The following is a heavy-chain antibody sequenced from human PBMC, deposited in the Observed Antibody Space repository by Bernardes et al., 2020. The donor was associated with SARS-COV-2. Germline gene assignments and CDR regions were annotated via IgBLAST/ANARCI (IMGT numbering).Heavy chain of an antibody. D-gene: IGHD2-2*01. CDR3: AKDGPAAMLPELFYYMDV. J-gene: IGHJ6*03. V-gene: IGHV3-23*01. CDR1: GFTFSSYA. CDR2: ISGSGGST. Sequence: GGSLRLSCAASGFTFSSYAMSWVRQAPGKGLEWVSAISGSGGSTYYADSVKGRFTISRDNSKNTLYLQMNSLRAEDTAVYYCAKDGPAAMLPELFYYMDVWGKGTTVTGSS.